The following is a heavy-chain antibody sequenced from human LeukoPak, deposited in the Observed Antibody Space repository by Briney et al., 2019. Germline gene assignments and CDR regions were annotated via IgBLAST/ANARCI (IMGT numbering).Heavy chain of an antibody. CDR2: ISSSSSYI. V-gene: IGHV3-21*01. D-gene: IGHD5-24*01. CDR3: ARESRSPMAWDI. Sequence: GGSLRLSCAASGFTFSSYSMNWVRQPPGKGLEWVSSISSSSSYIYYADSVKGRFTISRDNAKNSLYLQMNSLRAEDTAVYYCARESRSPMAWDIWGQGTMVTVSS. CDR1: GFTFSSYS. J-gene: IGHJ3*02.